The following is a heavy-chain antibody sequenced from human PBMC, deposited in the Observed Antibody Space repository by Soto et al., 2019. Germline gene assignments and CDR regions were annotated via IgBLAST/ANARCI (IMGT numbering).Heavy chain of an antibody. V-gene: IGHV3-23*01. CDR1: GFTFSSYA. J-gene: IGHJ4*02. D-gene: IGHD2-21*02. CDR2: ISDSGGST. CDR3: AKESVVVVTATEDY. Sequence: GGSLRLSCVASGFTFSSYAMSWVRQTPGKGLEWVSGISDSGGSTYYADSVKGRFTISRDNSKNTLYLQMNSLRAEDTAVYYCAKESVVVVTATEDYWGQGTLVTVSS.